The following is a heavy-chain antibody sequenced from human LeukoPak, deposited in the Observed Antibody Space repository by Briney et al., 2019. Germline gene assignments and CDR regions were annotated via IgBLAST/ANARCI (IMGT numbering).Heavy chain of an antibody. V-gene: IGHV1-3*01. D-gene: IGHD6-13*01. CDR1: GYTFTSYG. Sequence: ASVKVSCKASGYTFTSYGISRVRQAPGQSLEWMGWINAGNGNTKYSQKFQGRVTITRDTSASTAYMELSSLRSEDTAVYYCARDPTGYLSSYYFDYWGQGTLVTVSS. J-gene: IGHJ4*02. CDR2: INAGNGNT. CDR3: ARDPTGYLSSYYFDY.